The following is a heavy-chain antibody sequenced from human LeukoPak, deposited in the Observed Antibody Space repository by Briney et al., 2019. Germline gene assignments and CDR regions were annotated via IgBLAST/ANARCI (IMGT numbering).Heavy chain of an antibody. CDR2: INPSGGST. J-gene: IGHJ4*02. CDR1: GYTFTNYY. D-gene: IGHD6-19*01. CDR3: ARGIGLDDY. Sequence: GASVTVSCTASGYTFTNYYIHWVRQAPGQGLEWMGIINPSGGSTNYGQKFQGRVTMTRHTSTSTVYMELSSLTSEDTAVYYCARGIGLDDYWGQGTLVTVSS. V-gene: IGHV1-46*01.